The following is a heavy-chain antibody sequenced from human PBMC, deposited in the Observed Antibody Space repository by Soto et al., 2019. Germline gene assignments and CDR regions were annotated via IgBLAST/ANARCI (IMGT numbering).Heavy chain of an antibody. V-gene: IGHV3-7*01. J-gene: IGHJ6*03. CDR2: IKQDGSEK. Sequence: GGSLRLSCAASGFTFSSYWMSWVRQAPGKGLEWVANIKQDGSEKYYVDSVKGRFTISRDNAKNSLYLQMNSLRAEDTAVYYCAKNGITGTTGYYYMDVWGKGTTVTVSS. CDR3: AKNGITGTTGYYYMDV. D-gene: IGHD1-7*01. CDR1: GFTFSSYW.